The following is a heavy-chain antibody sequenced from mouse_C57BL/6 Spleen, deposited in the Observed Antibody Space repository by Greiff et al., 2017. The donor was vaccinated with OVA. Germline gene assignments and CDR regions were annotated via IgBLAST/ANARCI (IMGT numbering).Heavy chain of an antibody. CDR2: IDPSDSYT. CDR1: GYTFTSYW. V-gene: IGHV1-69*01. J-gene: IGHJ2*01. D-gene: IGHD1-1*01. CDR3: ARKATVVDFDY. Sequence: VQLQQPGAELVMPGASVKLSCKASGYTFTSYWMHWVKQRSGQGLEWIGEIDPSDSYTNYNQKFKGKSTLTVDKSSSTAYMQLSSLTSEDSAVYYCARKATVVDFDYWGQGTTLTVSS.